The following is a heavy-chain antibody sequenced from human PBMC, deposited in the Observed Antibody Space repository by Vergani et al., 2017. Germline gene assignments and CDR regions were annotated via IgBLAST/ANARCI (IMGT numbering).Heavy chain of an antibody. D-gene: IGHD6-19*01. CDR3: AESHSQYNWFDS. CDR2: IYYSGSI. Sequence: QLQLQESGPGLVKPSETLSLTCSVSGGSISSSSYYWGWIRQPPGKGLEWIANIYYSGSIYYHPSLKSLVTISVDTSKNQFFVKLSSVTAAKTAVYYCAESHSQYNWFDSWGQGTQVTVSS. V-gene: IGHV4-39*07. CDR1: GGSISSSSYY. J-gene: IGHJ5*01.